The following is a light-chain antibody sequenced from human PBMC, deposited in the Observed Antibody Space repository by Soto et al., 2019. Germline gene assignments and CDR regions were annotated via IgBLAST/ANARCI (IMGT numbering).Light chain of an antibody. CDR1: QSINIY. CDR2: DAS. Sequence: DIQMTQSPSSLSASVGDSVTITCRASQSINIYLNWYQQKPGTAPKLLIYDASTLETGVPSRFSGRGSGTEFTLTISSLQPDDFATYFCQQYYTFPYIFGQGTKVDIK. V-gene: IGKV1-33*01. CDR3: QQYYTFPYI. J-gene: IGKJ2*01.